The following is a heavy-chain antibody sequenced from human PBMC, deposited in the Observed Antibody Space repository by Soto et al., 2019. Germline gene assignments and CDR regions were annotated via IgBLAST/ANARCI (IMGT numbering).Heavy chain of an antibody. D-gene: IGHD3-9*01. CDR2: IGTVGDT. CDR1: GFTFSSYD. J-gene: IGHJ2*01. V-gene: IGHV3-13*01. CDR3: ARGTYYDILTGYLGRDWYFDL. Sequence: EVQLVESGGGLVQPGGSLRLSCAASGFTFSSYDMHWVRQATGKGLEWVSAIGTVGDTYYPGSVKGRFTISRENAKNSFYLQINSLRAGDTAVYYCARGTYYDILTGYLGRDWYFDLWGRGTLVTVSS.